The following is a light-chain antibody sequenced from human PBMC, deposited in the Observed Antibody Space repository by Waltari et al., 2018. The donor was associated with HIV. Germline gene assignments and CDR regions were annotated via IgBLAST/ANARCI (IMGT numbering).Light chain of an antibody. J-gene: IGLJ1*01. V-gene: IGLV2-11*01. CDR3: CSYAGTYTYV. CDR2: EFS. CDR1: SSDIGYFDY. Sequence: QSALTQPRSVSGSPGQSVTISCTGTSSDIGYFDYVSWYQLYPGKAPKVIIYEFSQRPSGVPDRFTASKSGITASLTISGLQDEDEADYYCCSYAGTYTYVFGTGTTVTVL.